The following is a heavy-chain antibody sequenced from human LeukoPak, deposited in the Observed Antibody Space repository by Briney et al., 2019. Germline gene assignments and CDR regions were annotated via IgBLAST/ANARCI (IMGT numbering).Heavy chain of an antibody. CDR2: ISSSADST. CDR3: AKPPGKYSDGGNFDY. Sequence: GGSLRLSCEASGFTFSSYAMSWVRQAPGKGLAWVSVISSSADSTYYADSVKGRFTISRDNSKNMLYLQMNNLRAEDTAVYYCAKPPGKYSDGGNFDYWGQGILVTVSS. V-gene: IGHV3-23*01. J-gene: IGHJ4*02. D-gene: IGHD4-23*01. CDR1: GFTFSSYA.